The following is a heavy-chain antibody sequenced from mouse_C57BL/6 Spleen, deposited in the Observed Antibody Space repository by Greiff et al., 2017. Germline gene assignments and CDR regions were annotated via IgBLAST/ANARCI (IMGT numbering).Heavy chain of an antibody. CDR1: GFTFSDYY. CDR2: INYDGSST. V-gene: IGHV5-16*01. CDR3: ARGANWGYWYFDV. J-gene: IGHJ1*03. D-gene: IGHD4-1*01. Sequence: EVMLVESEGGLVQPGSSMKLSCTASGFTFSDYYMAWVRQVPEKGLEWVANINYDGSSTYYLDSLKSRFIISRDNAKNILYLQMSSLKSEDTATYYCARGANWGYWYFDVWGTGTTVTVSS.